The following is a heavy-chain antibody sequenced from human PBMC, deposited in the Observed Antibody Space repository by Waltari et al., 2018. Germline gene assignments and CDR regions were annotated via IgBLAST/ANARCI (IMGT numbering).Heavy chain of an antibody. J-gene: IGHJ6*02. CDR3: ASGLLWFGEFSYYGMDV. CDR1: GYTFTSYA. CDR2: INAGNGNT. D-gene: IGHD3-10*01. V-gene: IGHV1-3*01. Sequence: QVQLVQSGAEVKKPGASVKVSCKASGYTFTSYAMHWVRQAPGQRLEWMGWINAGNGNTKYAQKFQGRVTITRDTSASTAYMGLSSLRSEDTAVYYCASGLLWFGEFSYYGMDVWGQGTTVTVSS.